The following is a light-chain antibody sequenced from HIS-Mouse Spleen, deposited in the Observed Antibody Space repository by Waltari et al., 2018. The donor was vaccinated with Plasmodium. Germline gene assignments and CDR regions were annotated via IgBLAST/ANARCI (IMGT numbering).Light chain of an antibody. CDR1: QSVSSY. V-gene: IGKV3-11*01. CDR2: DAS. Sequence: EIVLTQSPATLSLSPGEKATPPCRASQSVSSYLAWYQQKPGQAPRLLIYDASNRATSIPARFSGSGSGTDFTLTISSLEPEDFAVYYCQQRSNWPRVLTFGGGTKVEIK. J-gene: IGKJ4*01. CDR3: QQRSNWPRVLT.